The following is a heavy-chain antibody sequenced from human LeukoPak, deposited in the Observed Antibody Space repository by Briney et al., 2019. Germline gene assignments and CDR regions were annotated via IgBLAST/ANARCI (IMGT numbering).Heavy chain of an antibody. CDR3: ANSEGGVALFDY. J-gene: IGHJ4*02. D-gene: IGHD3-3*01. V-gene: IGHV3-23*01. CDR2: ISGSGGST. Sequence: GGSLRLSCAASGFTFSDYYMSWIRQAPGKGLEWVSAISGSGGSTYYADSVKGRFTISRDNSKNTLYLQMNSLRAEDTAVYYCANSEGGVALFDYWGQGTLVTVSS. CDR1: GFTFSDYY.